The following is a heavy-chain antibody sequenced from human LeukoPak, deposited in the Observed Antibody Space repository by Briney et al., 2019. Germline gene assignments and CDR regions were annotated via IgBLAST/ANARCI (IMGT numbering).Heavy chain of an antibody. CDR3: ARDPRGHLWSYFDY. J-gene: IGHJ4*02. Sequence: GGSLRLSCAASGFTFDDYAMHWVRQAPGKGLEWVANIKQDGSEKYYVDSVKGRFTISRDNAKNSMSLQMNSLRAEDTAVYYCARDPRGHLWSYFDYWGQGTLVTVSS. V-gene: IGHV3-7*01. D-gene: IGHD3-10*01. CDR1: GFTFDDYA. CDR2: IKQDGSEK.